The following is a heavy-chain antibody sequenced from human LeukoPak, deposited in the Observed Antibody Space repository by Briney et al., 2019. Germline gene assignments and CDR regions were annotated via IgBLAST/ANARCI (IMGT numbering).Heavy chain of an antibody. CDR3: AKGGYASCFDP. J-gene: IGHJ5*02. CDR1: GFTFIEHS. V-gene: IGHV3-23*05. D-gene: IGHD2-15*01. CDR2: IKRDGSNT. Sequence: GGSLRLSCEASGFTFIEHSMSWVRQAPGKGLEWVSTIKRDGSNTYYTDSVEGRFTISRDNSKNTLYLEMNTLRAEDTAVYYCAKGGYASCFDPWGQGTQVTVSS.